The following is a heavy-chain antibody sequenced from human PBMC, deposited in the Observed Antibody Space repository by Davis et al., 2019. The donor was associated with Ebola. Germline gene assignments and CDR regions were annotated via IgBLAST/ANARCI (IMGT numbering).Heavy chain of an antibody. CDR2: IDQDGTRT. Sequence: HTGGSLRLSCAASGFNFRKYWLHWVRQAPGKGLVWVSRIDQDGTRTVYADSVKGRFTIYRDNAKNTLYLQMNSLKTEDTAVYYCAKGVVISPIDYWGQGTLVTVSS. D-gene: IGHD3-3*01. CDR3: AKGVVISPIDY. CDR1: GFNFRKYW. V-gene: IGHV3-74*01. J-gene: IGHJ4*02.